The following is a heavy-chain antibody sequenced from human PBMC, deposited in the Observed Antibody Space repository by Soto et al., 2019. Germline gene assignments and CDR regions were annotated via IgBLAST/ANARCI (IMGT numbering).Heavy chain of an antibody. D-gene: IGHD3-22*01. CDR2: ISSSSSYI. CDR1: GFTFSSYS. V-gene: IGHV3-21*01. Sequence: EVQLVESGGGLVKPGGSLRLSCAASGFTFSSYSMNWVRQAPGKGLEWVSSISSSSSYIYYADSVKGRFTISRDNAKNSLYLQMNSMRADDTDVYYCARAPGYYYDSSGISYGMDVWGQGTTVTVSS. CDR3: ARAPGYYYDSSGISYGMDV. J-gene: IGHJ6*02.